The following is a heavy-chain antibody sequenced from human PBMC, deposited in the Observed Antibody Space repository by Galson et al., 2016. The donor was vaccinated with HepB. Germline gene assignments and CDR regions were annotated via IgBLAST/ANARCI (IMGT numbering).Heavy chain of an antibody. V-gene: IGHV3-48*02. D-gene: IGHD2-15*01. J-gene: IGHJ6*02. CDR1: GFPFSIYS. Sequence: SLRLSCAASGFPFSIYSMIWVRQAPGKGLEWVSYISSSGATISHADSVKGRFTISRDNANNSLYLQMNSLRDEDTAVYYCATSVGNYQYHGMDVWGQGTTVTVSS. CDR3: ATSVGNYQYHGMDV. CDR2: ISSSGATI.